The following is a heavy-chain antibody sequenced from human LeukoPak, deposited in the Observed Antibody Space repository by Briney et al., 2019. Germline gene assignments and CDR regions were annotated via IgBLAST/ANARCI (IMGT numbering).Heavy chain of an antibody. CDR2: IYYTGST. J-gene: IGHJ4*02. CDR3: ARWGSIAVARFDY. V-gene: IGHV4-59*01. Sequence: KPSETLSLTCSVSGGSISGYYWSWIRQPPGKGLEWIGYIYYTGSTNYNPSLTSRVNMSVDSPKNQLSLNLTSVTAADTAVYYCARWGSIAVARFDYWGQGTLVTVSS. CDR1: GGSISGYY. D-gene: IGHD6-6*01.